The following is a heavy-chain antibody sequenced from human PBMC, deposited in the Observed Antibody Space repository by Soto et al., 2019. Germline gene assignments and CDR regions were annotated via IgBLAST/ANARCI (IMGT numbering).Heavy chain of an antibody. CDR1: GFTFSSCT. V-gene: IGHV3-21*06. J-gene: IGHJ6*02. D-gene: IGHD2-15*01. CDR3: SGCSGGACHKNYGMDV. CDR2: ISPSSGHI. Sequence: EVHLVESGGGLVKPGGSLRLSCAVSGFTFSSCTMNWVRQAPGKGLEWVSSISPSSGHIYYADSVKGRFTISRENAKNSRFLQMNSLRGEETAVYYCSGCSGGACHKNYGMDVWGQGTTVNVSS.